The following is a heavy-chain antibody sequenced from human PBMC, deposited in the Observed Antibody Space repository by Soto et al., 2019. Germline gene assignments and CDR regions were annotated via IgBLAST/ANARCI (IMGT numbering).Heavy chain of an antibody. CDR1: GGSVSSGSYY. Sequence: SETLSLTCTVSGGSVSSGSYYWSWIRQPPGKGLEWIGYIYYSGSTNYNPSLKSRVTISVDTSKNQFSLKLSSVTAADTAVYYCARAPGYSGYGLRWFDPWGQGTLVTVSS. D-gene: IGHD5-12*01. CDR3: ARAPGYSGYGLRWFDP. V-gene: IGHV4-61*01. CDR2: IYYSGST. J-gene: IGHJ5*02.